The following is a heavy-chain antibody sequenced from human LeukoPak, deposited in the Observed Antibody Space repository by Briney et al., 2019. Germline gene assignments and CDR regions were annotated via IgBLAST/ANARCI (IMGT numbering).Heavy chain of an antibody. CDR3: ARDMQGYCSGGSCTAFDS. Sequence: GGSLRLSCEASGFTFSGFGMNWVRQAPGRGLEWVSSISTSSSYIYYADAVKGRFTIFRVNAKNSLYLQMNSLRAEDTAVYYCARDMQGYCSGGSCTAFDSWGPGTLVTVSS. V-gene: IGHV3-21*01. J-gene: IGHJ4*02. CDR2: ISTSSSYI. CDR1: GFTFSGFG. D-gene: IGHD2-15*01.